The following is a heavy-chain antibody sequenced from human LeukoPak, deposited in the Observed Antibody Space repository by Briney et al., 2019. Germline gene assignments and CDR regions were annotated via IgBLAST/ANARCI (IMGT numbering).Heavy chain of an antibody. CDR3: ARLALGITGTGAFDI. V-gene: IGHV3-21*01. D-gene: IGHD1-7*01. Sequence: GGSLRLSCAASGFTFSSYSMNWVRQAPGKGLEWVSSISSSSSYIYYADSEKGRFTISRDNAKNSLYLQMNSLRAEDTAVYYCARLALGITGTGAFDIWGQGTMVTVSS. CDR2: ISSSSSYI. CDR1: GFTFSSYS. J-gene: IGHJ3*02.